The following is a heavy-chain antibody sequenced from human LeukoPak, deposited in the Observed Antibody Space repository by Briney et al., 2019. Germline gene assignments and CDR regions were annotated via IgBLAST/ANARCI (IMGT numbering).Heavy chain of an antibody. V-gene: IGHV4-59*01. J-gene: IGHJ4*02. D-gene: IGHD6-13*01. CDR2: IYYSGST. Sequence: SETLSLTCTVSGGSISSYYWSWIRQPPGKGLEWIGYIYYSGSTNYNPSLKSRVTISVDTSKNQFSLKLSSVTAADTAVYYCARDVSMVAAGTFDYWGQGTLVTVSS. CDR1: GGSISSYY. CDR3: ARDVSMVAAGTFDY.